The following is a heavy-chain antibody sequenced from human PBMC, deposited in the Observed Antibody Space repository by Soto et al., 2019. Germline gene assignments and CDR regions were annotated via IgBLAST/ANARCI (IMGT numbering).Heavy chain of an antibody. CDR3: AREGVSYYDSSGYYFDY. V-gene: IGHV3-7*05. D-gene: IGHD3-22*01. CDR1: GFTFSSYW. Sequence: GGSLRLSCAASGFTFSSYWMSWVRQAPGKGLEWVANIKQDGSEKYYVDSVKGRFTISRENAKNSLYLQMTNLRAEDTAVYYCAREGVSYYDSSGYYFDYWGQGTLVTVSS. J-gene: IGHJ4*02. CDR2: IKQDGSEK.